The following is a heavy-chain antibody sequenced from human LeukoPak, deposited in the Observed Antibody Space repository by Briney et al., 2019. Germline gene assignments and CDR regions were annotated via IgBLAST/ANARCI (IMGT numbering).Heavy chain of an antibody. Sequence: SETLSLTCAVYGGSFSGYYWSWIRQPPGKGLEWIGEINHSGSTNYNPSLKSRVTISVDTSKNQFSLKLSSVTAADTAVYYCARGHKSSSSYYYYYGMDVWGQGTTVAVSS. CDR2: INHSGST. J-gene: IGHJ6*02. CDR3: ARGHKSSSSYYYYYGMDV. CDR1: GGSFSGYY. V-gene: IGHV4-34*01. D-gene: IGHD6-13*01.